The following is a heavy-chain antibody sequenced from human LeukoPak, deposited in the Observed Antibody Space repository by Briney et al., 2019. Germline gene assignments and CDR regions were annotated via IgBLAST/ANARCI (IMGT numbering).Heavy chain of an antibody. Sequence: GGSLRLSCAASGFAFSSYAMSWVRQAPGKGLEWVSAISGSGGSTYYADSVKGRFTISRDNSKNTLYLQMNSLRAEDTAVYYCAKDFHGDYYFDYWGQGTLVTVSS. D-gene: IGHD4-17*01. J-gene: IGHJ4*02. V-gene: IGHV3-23*01. CDR1: GFAFSSYA. CDR2: ISGSGGST. CDR3: AKDFHGDYYFDY.